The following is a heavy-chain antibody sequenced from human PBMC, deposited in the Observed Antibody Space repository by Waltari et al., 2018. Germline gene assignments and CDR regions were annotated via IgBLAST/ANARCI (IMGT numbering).Heavy chain of an antibody. V-gene: IGHV3-7*01. CDR1: GFTFSSYS. CDR3: ARPYSSGWYINFDY. J-gene: IGHJ4*02. CDR2: IKKDGSES. Sequence: EVQLVESGGGLVQPGGSLRLSCPASGFTFSSYSRVWVRQAPGKGLEWVATIKKDGSESYYVDSVKGRFTFSRDNAKNSLYLQMNSLRAEDTAVYYCARPYSSGWYINFDYWGQGTLVTVSS. D-gene: IGHD6-19*01.